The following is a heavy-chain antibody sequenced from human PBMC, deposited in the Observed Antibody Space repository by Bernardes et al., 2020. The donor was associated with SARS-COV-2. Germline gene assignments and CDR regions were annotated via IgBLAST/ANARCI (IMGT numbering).Heavy chain of an antibody. J-gene: IGHJ6*02. CDR2: ISGSGEST. D-gene: IGHD3-16*02. CDR3: AKDKISTYYYYGMDV. V-gene: IGHV3-23*01. Sequence: GGSLRLSCAASGFTFSNYAMSWVRQAPGRGLEWVSVISGSGESTYYADSVKGRFTISKDNSKNTLYLQMNSLRADDTAVYYCAKDKISTYYYYGMDVWGQGTTVTVSS. CDR1: GFTFSNYA.